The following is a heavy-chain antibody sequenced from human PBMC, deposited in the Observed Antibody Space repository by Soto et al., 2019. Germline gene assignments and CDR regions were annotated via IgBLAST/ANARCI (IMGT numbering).Heavy chain of an antibody. CDR1: GGSISSYY. V-gene: IGHV4-4*07. D-gene: IGHD5-18*01. Sequence: SETLSLTCTVSGGSISSYYWSWIRQPAGKGLEWIGRIYTSGSTNYNPSLKSRVTMSVDTSKNQFSLKLSSVTAADTAVYYCARGHTRGYSYGRDWFDPWGQGTLVTVS. CDR2: IYTSGST. CDR3: ARGHTRGYSYGRDWFDP. J-gene: IGHJ5*02.